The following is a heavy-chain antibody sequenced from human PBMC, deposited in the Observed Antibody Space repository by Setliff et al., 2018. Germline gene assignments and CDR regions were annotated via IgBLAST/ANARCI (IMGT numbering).Heavy chain of an antibody. D-gene: IGHD1-26*01. J-gene: IGHJ3*02. Sequence: PGGSLRLSCAASGFTFSDYYMTWIRQAPGKGLEWVSYISRGGNTIYYAASVKGRFTISRDNARDSLFLQMNTLRAEDTAVYYCAREVVGAPSAFDIWGQGTMVTVSS. V-gene: IGHV3-11*04. CDR2: ISRGGNTI. CDR1: GFTFSDYY. CDR3: AREVVGAPSAFDI.